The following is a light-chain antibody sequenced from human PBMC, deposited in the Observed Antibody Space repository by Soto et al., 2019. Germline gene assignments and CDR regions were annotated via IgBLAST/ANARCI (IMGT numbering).Light chain of an antibody. CDR3: QQYNNLPET. Sequence: IVMTQSPATLSVSPGERATLSCRASQSVSSNLAWYQQKPGQAPRLLIYAASTRATGIPARFSGSGSVTEFTLTISSLQAEDFAVYYCQQYNNLPETFGQGTKVEIK. CDR1: QSVSSN. V-gene: IGKV3-15*01. J-gene: IGKJ1*01. CDR2: AAS.